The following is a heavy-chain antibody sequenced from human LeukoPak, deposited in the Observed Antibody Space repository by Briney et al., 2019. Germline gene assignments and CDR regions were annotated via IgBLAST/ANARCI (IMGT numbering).Heavy chain of an antibody. CDR1: GYSFTSYW. CDR3: ARQYYDSSGYFYYFDY. D-gene: IGHD3-22*01. V-gene: IGHV5-51*01. Sequence: GESLKISCKGSGYSFTSYWIGWVRQMPGKGLEWMGFIYPGDSDTKYSPSFQGQVTFSADKSISTAYLQWSSLKASDTAMYYCARQYYDSSGYFYYFDYWGQGTLVTVSS. CDR2: IYPGDSDT. J-gene: IGHJ4*02.